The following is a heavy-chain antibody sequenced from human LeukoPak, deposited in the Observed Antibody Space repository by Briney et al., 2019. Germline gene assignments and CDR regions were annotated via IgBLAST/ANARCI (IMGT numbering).Heavy chain of an antibody. J-gene: IGHJ4*02. CDR3: AREKSASYREFDS. V-gene: IGHV4-4*07. Sequence: SETLSLTRTVSCGSISTYYWSPIRQPARKGLEWIGRIFATVSTHYDPCLMSRDTMSIDTSKNQFSLRRTSVTAADTAVYYCAREKSASYREFDSWGQGTQVTVSS. CDR2: IFATVST. D-gene: IGHD1-26*01. CDR1: CGSISTYY.